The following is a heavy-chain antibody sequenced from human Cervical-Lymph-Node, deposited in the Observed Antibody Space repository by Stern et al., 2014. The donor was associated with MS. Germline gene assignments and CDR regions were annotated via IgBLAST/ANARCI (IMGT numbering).Heavy chain of an antibody. D-gene: IGHD5-12*01. J-gene: IGHJ4*02. CDR1: GYTFTDYA. V-gene: IGHV1-18*01. Sequence: QVQLVQSGAEVKKPGASVKVSCKASGYTFTDYAISWVRQAPGQGLAWMGWISAYNGETKYTQEVQGRLSLTTDTATSTAYMELRSLRSDDTAVFYCAVLSVDGDFDYWGQGTLVTVSS. CDR3: AVLSVDGDFDY. CDR2: ISAYNGET.